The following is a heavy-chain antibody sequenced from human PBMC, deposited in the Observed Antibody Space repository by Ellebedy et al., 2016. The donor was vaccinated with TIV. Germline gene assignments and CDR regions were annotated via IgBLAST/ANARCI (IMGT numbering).Heavy chain of an antibody. J-gene: IGHJ3*02. D-gene: IGHD6-19*01. CDR2: ISAYNGNT. CDR3: ARGSGIAVAGSVAFDI. CDR1: GYTFTSYG. Sequence: AASVKVSCKASGYTFTSYGISWVRQAPGQGLAWMGWISAYNGNTNYAQKLQGRVTMTTDTSTSTAYIELRSLRSDDTAVYYCARGSGIAVAGSVAFDIWGQGTMVTVSS. V-gene: IGHV1-18*01.